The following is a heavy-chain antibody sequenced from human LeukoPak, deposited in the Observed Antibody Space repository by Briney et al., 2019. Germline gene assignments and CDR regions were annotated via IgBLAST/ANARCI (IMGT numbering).Heavy chain of an antibody. V-gene: IGHV4-59*08. J-gene: IGHJ4*02. CDR2: VYYTGST. CDR3: ATHTGTYHSFDS. CDR1: GGSIRSVY. Sequence: SETLSLTCTVSGGSIRSVYWSWIRQPPGRGLEWIGYVYYTGSTDYNPSLKSRVTISLDTSKNQFSLKLRSVTAADTAVYYCATHTGTYHSFDSWGQGTLVTVSS. D-gene: IGHD1-26*01.